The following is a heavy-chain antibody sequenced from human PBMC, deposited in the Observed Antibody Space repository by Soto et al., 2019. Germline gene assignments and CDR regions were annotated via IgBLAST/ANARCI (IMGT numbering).Heavy chain of an antibody. V-gene: IGHV4-34*01. CDR1: GGSFCGDY. CDR2: INHSGST. D-gene: IGHD3-10*01. CDR3: ARGRLWFDYYYYGMDV. Sequence: LSPTCAALGGSFCGDYGSRIRHPPGKGLEWIGEINHSGSTNYNPSLKSRVTISVDTSKNQFSLKLSSVTAADTAVYYCARGRLWFDYYYYGMDVWGQGTTVTGSS. J-gene: IGHJ6*02.